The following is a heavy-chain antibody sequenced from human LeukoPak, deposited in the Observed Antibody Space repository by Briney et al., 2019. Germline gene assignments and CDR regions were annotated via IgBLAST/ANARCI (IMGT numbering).Heavy chain of an antibody. V-gene: IGHV1-8*01. CDR2: MNPNSGNR. Sequence: ASVKVSCKASGYTFTSYDINWVRQATGQGLEWMGRMNPNSGNRGYAQKFQGRVTMTRSTSTSTAYMELSSLRSEDTAVYYCARRDDSSGLYYYGMDVWGQGTTVTVSS. J-gene: IGHJ6*02. CDR3: ARRDDSSGLYYYGMDV. D-gene: IGHD3-22*01. CDR1: GYTFTSYD.